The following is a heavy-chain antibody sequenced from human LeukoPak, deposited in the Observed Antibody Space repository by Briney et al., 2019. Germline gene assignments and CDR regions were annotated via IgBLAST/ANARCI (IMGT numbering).Heavy chain of an antibody. CDR2: ISAYNGNT. CDR1: GYTFTSYG. J-gene: IGHJ3*02. Sequence: ASVKVSCKASGYTFTSYGISWVRQAPGQGLEWMGWISAYNGNTNYAQKLQGRVTMTTDTSTSTAYMELRSLRSGDTAVYYCARDILVVPAAHDAFDIWGQGTMVTVSS. CDR3: ARDILVVPAAHDAFDI. V-gene: IGHV1-18*01. D-gene: IGHD2-2*01.